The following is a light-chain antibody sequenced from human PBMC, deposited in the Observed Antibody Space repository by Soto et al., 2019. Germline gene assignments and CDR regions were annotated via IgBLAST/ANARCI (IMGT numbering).Light chain of an antibody. CDR3: QQYGTSPLT. J-gene: IGKJ4*01. Sequence: ENVLTQYPGTLSFSPGERTTLSFTSSHRISINYIAWYQQKPGQAPRLITYGASIRATGIPDRFSGSGSGTDFTLTISRLEPEDFAVYYCQQYGTSPLTFGGGTKVDI. CDR1: HRISINY. CDR2: GAS. V-gene: IGKV3-20*01.